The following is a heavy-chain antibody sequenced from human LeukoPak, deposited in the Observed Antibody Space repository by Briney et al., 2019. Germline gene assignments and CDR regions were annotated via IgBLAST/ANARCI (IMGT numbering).Heavy chain of an antibody. J-gene: IGHJ4*02. D-gene: IGHD1-26*01. CDR2: MYHSGST. CDR1: GYSISSGYY. CDR3: GRDRSGGYSVDY. Sequence: PSETLSLTCAVSGYSISSGYYWGWIRQPPGKGLEWIASMYHSGSTYYNPSLQSRVTLSADTSKNQFSLKMSSVTAADTAAYYCGRDRSGGYSVDYWGQGTLVTVS. V-gene: IGHV4-38-2*02.